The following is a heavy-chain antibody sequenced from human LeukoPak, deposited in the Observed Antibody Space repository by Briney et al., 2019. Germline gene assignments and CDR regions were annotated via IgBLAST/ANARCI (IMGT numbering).Heavy chain of an antibody. D-gene: IGHD3-3*01. CDR3: ARAADYDFWSGYPNDAFDI. CDR2: IYYSGST. J-gene: IGHJ3*02. Sequence: PSQTLSLTCTVSGCSISSGDYYWSWIRQPPGKGLEWIGYIYYSGSTYYNPSLKSRVTISVDTSKNQFSLKLSSVTAADTAVYYCARAADYDFWSGYPNDAFDIWGQGTMVTVSS. CDR1: GCSISSGDYY. V-gene: IGHV4-30-4*01.